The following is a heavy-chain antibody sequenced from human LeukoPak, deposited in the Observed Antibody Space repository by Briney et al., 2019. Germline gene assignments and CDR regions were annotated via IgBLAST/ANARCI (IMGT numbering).Heavy chain of an antibody. J-gene: IGHJ4*02. D-gene: IGHD3-9*01. V-gene: IGHV4-34*01. CDR2: INHSGST. Sequence: SETLSLTCTVSGGSISSYYWSCIRQPPGKGLEWIGEINHSGSTNYNPSLKSRVTISVDTSKNQFSLKLSSVTAADTAVYYCARLSTGENTYDILTGYYPGSDYWGQGTLVTVSS. CDR3: ARLSTGENTYDILTGYYPGSDY. CDR1: GGSISSYY.